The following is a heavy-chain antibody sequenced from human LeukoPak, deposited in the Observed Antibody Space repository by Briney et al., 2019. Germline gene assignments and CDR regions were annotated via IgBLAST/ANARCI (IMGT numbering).Heavy chain of an antibody. J-gene: IGHJ4*02. CDR1: GFTFSSYA. Sequence: PGRSLRLSCAASGFTFSSYAMHWVRQAPGKELEWVAVISYDGNNKYYADSVKGRLTISRDNSKNTLFLQMNSLRAEDTAVYYCARDRGSGYNYNAHFDYWGQGTLVTVSS. CDR3: ARDRGSGYNYNAHFDY. D-gene: IGHD5-24*01. CDR2: ISYDGNNK. V-gene: IGHV3-30*04.